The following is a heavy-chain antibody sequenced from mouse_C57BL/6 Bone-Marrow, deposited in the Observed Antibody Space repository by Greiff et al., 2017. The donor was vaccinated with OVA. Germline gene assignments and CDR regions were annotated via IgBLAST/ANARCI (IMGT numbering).Heavy chain of an antibody. CDR2: IHPNSGST. Sequence: QVQLKQPGAELVKPGASVKLSCKASGYTFTSYWMHWVKQRPGQGLEWIGMIHPNSGSTNYNEKFKSKATLTVDKSSSTAYMQLSSLTSEDSAVYYCARGYDSWYFDVCGTGTTVTVSS. D-gene: IGHD2-3*01. J-gene: IGHJ1*03. CDR3: ARGYDSWYFDV. V-gene: IGHV1-64*01. CDR1: GYTFTSYW.